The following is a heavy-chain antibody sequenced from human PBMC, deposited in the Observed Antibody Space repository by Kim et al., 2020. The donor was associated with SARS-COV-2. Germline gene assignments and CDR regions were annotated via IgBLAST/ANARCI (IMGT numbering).Heavy chain of an antibody. CDR1: GFTFSSYY. V-gene: IGHV3-66*02. J-gene: IGHJ6*02. CDR3: GRRGGCYGMDV. Sequence: GGSLRLSCAASGFTFSSYYMSWVRQAPGKGLEWVSIIYSGGSKKYSDDSVDGRSTFCKDNNKTPELLIISLRAEEAAVVYYGRRGGCYGMDVWGQGTTVT. D-gene: IGHD3-16*01. CDR2: IYSGGSK.